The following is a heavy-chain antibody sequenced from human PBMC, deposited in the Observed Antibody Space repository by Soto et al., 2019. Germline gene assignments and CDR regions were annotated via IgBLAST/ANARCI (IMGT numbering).Heavy chain of an antibody. CDR3: AREGAPDYYDSSGYYRPGSFDY. Sequence: ASVKVSCKASGYTFTSYGIGWVRQAPGQGLEWMGWINAYNGNTNYAQKLQGRVTMTRDTSASTAYMELSSLRSEDTAVYYCAREGAPDYYDSSGYYRPGSFDYWGQGTPVTVSS. CDR1: GYTFTSYG. J-gene: IGHJ4*02. D-gene: IGHD3-22*01. V-gene: IGHV1-18*01. CDR2: INAYNGNT.